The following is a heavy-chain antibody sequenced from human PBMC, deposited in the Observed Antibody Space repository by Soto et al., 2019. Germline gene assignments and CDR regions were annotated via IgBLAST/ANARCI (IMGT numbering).Heavy chain of an antibody. CDR1: GGSISSGDYY. CDR3: ARDQHGVVVGGIGAFDI. J-gene: IGHJ3*02. CDR2: IYYSGST. D-gene: IGHD3-22*01. Sequence: SETLSLTCTVSGGSISSGDYYWSWIRQPPGKGLEWIGYIYYSGSTNYNPSLKSRVTISVDTSKNQFSLKLSSVTAADTAVYYCARDQHGVVVGGIGAFDIWGQGTMVTVSS. V-gene: IGHV4-61*08.